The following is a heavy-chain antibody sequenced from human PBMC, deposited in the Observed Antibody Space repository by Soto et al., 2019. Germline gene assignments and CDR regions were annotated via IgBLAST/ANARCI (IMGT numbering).Heavy chain of an antibody. D-gene: IGHD5-12*01. Sequence: GGSLRLSCAASGLTFSSYAMSWVRQAPGKGLEWVSAISGSGGSTYYADSVKGRFTISRDNSKNTLYLQMNSLRAEDTAVYYCARDYYRFNSGYGFSMEVWGQGTTVTVSS. CDR2: ISGSGGST. CDR1: GLTFSSYA. CDR3: ARDYYRFNSGYGFSMEV. V-gene: IGHV3-23*01. J-gene: IGHJ6*02.